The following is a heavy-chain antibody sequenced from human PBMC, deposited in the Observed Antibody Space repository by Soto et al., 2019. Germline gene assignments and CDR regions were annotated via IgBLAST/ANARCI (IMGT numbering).Heavy chain of an antibody. V-gene: IGHV4-30-2*01. Sequence: SDTLSVTCAVSGGSISSGGYSWSWIRQPPGKGLEWIGYINHSGSTNYNPSLKSRVTISVDTSKNQFSLKLSSVTAADTAVYYCASGSSWYEGFDYWGQGTLVTVSS. CDR1: GGSISSGGYS. CDR3: ASGSSWYEGFDY. D-gene: IGHD6-13*01. J-gene: IGHJ4*02. CDR2: INHSGST.